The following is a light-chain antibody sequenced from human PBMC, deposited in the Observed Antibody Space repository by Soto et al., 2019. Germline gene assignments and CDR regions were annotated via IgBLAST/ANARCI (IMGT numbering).Light chain of an antibody. V-gene: IGKV3-20*01. CDR2: GAS. J-gene: IGKJ1*01. CDR1: QSVSSSY. CDR3: QQYGSSPPST. Sequence: EIVLTQSPGTLSLSPGERATLSCRASQSVSSSYLAWYQQKPGQAPRLLIYGASSRATGIPDRFSGSGSGTDFTLTISTLEHEHFPVYYCQQYGSSPPSTFGQGTKV.